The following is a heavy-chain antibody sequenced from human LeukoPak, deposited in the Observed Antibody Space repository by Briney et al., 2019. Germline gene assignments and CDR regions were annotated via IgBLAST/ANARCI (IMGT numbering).Heavy chain of an antibody. Sequence: SETLSLTCAVYGGSFSGYYWSWIRQPPGKGLEWIGEINHSVSTNYNPSLKSRVTISVDTSKNQFSLKLSSVTAADTAVYYCARGLFVVVPAVYYYYYYGMDVWGQGTTVTVSS. CDR3: ARGLFVVVPAVYYYYYYGMDV. J-gene: IGHJ6*02. D-gene: IGHD2-2*01. CDR1: GGSFSGYY. CDR2: INHSVST. V-gene: IGHV4-34*01.